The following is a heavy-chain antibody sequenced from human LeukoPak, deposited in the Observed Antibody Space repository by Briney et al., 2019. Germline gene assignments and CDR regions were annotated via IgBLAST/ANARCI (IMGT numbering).Heavy chain of an antibody. CDR3: ARAESGPVVWWFDP. Sequence: GESLKISFKGSGSRFTSYWIGWVRQMPGKGPEWMGIIYPGDSDTRYSPSFQGQVTISADKSISTAYLQWSSLKASDTAMYYCARAESGPVVWWFDPWGQGTLVTVSS. D-gene: IGHD3-16*01. CDR1: GSRFTSYW. CDR2: IYPGDSDT. V-gene: IGHV5-51*01. J-gene: IGHJ5*02.